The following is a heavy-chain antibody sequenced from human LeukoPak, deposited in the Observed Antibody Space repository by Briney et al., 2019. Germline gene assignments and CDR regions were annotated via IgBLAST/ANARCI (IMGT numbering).Heavy chain of an antibody. J-gene: IGHJ6*04. CDR1: GGSISSSSYY. CDR3: ARGGVLYYAGV. Sequence: SETLSLTCTVSGGSISSSSYYWGWIRQPPGKGLEWIGSIYYSGSTYYNPSLKSRVTISVDTSKNQFSLKLSSVTAADTAVYYCARGGVLYYAGVWGKGTTVTVSS. V-gene: IGHV4-39*07. D-gene: IGHD2-8*01. CDR2: IYYSGST.